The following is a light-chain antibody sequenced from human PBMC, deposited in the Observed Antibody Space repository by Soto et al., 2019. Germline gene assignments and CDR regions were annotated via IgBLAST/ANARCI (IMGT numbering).Light chain of an antibody. CDR2: GAS. CDR3: QQRSIWPPLT. Sequence: EIVLTQSPGTLSLSPGERATLSCRASQSVSSSYLAWYQQKPGQAPRLLIYGASSRATGIPDRFSGSGSGTDFTLTISRLEPEDFAVYYCQQRSIWPPLTFGGGTKVEIK. CDR1: QSVSSSY. J-gene: IGKJ4*01. V-gene: IGKV3D-20*02.